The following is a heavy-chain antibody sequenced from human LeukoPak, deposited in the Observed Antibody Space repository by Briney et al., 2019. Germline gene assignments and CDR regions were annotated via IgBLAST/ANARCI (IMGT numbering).Heavy chain of an antibody. CDR2: ISYDGSNK. D-gene: IGHD4-17*01. CDR3: AKVDLYGRREDY. CDR1: GFTFSAFA. Sequence: GGSLRLSCAASGFTFSAFAMHWARQAPGKGLEWVAAISYDGSNKYYADSVKGRFTISRDNSKNTLYLQMNSLRAEDTAVYYCAKVDLYGRREDYWGQGTLVTVSS. V-gene: IGHV3-30*04. J-gene: IGHJ4*02.